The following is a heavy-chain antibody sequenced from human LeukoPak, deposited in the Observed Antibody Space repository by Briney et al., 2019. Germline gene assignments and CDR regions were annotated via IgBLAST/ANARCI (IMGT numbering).Heavy chain of an antibody. CDR3: AKEVEDYYDSSGFDY. Sequence: GGSLRLSCAASGFTFSSYSMNWVRQAPGKGLEWVSSISSSSSYIYYADSVKGRFTISRDNSKNTLYLQMNSLRAEDTAVYYCAKEVEDYYDSSGFDYWGQGTLVTVSS. V-gene: IGHV3-21*01. CDR1: GFTFSSYS. CDR2: ISSSSSYI. D-gene: IGHD3-22*01. J-gene: IGHJ4*02.